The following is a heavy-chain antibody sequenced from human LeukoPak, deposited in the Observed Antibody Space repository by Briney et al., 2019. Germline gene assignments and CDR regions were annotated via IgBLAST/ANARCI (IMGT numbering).Heavy chain of an antibody. CDR1: GGSFSGYY. V-gene: IGHV4-34*01. CDR2: IYYAGNT. D-gene: IGHD1-14*01. Sequence: SETLSLTCAVYGGSFSGYYWSWIRQPPGKGLEWIASIYYAGNTYYNPSLKSRLTISIDTSKNQFSLELSSVTAADTAVYYCTRETNSAVDYWGQGTLVTVSP. CDR3: TRETNSAVDY. J-gene: IGHJ4*02.